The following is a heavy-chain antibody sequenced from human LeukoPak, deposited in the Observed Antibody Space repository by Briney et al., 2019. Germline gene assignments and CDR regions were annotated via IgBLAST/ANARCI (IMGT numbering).Heavy chain of an antibody. D-gene: IGHD4-17*01. CDR1: GFTFSRYS. Sequence: GGSLRLSCAASGFTFSRYSMNWVRQALGKGLEWVSYISSSSSIIYYADSVKGRFTISRDNAKNSLYLQMNSLRAEDTAVYYCARDGYGDYLFDYWGQGTLVTVSS. V-gene: IGHV3-48*01. CDR3: ARDGYGDYLFDY. J-gene: IGHJ4*02. CDR2: ISSSSSII.